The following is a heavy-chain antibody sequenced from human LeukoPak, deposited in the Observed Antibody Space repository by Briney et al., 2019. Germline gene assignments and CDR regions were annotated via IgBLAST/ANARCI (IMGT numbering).Heavy chain of an antibody. CDR1: GFTFDDYG. V-gene: IGHV3-20*04. Sequence: GGSLRLSCAASGFTFDDYGMSWVRQAPGKGLEWVSGINWNGGSTGYADSVKGRFTISRDNAKNSLYLQMNSLRAEDTALYYCARLGGDCSSTSCPYYYYYYMDVWGKGTTVTVSS. J-gene: IGHJ6*03. CDR3: ARLGGDCSSTSCPYYYYYYMDV. D-gene: IGHD2-2*01. CDR2: INWNGGST.